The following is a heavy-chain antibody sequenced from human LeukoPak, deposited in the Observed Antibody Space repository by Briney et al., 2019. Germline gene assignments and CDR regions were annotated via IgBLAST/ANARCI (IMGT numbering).Heavy chain of an antibody. CDR1: GFTFSNYD. CDR2: ISASGTHI. J-gene: IGHJ4*02. V-gene: IGHV3-23*01. Sequence: GGSLRLSCAVSGFTFSNYDMNWVRQAPGKGPEWVTTISASGTHIYYADSAKGRFTISRDNSRNTLELQMNSLRGEDTAVYYCVRMVSGDSWGQGTLVTVTS. D-gene: IGHD2-8*01. CDR3: VRMVSGDS.